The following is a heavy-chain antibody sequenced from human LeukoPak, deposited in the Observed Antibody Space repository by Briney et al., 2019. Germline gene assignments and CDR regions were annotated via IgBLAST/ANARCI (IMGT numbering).Heavy chain of an antibody. J-gene: IGHJ4*02. Sequence: ASVKVSCKASGYTFTGSYMHWVRQAPGQGLEWMGWINPNSGGTNYAQKFQGRVTMTRDTSISTAYMELSRLKSDDTAFYYCAKYYYDSYEGYYFDYWGQRTLVTVSS. D-gene: IGHD3-22*01. CDR3: AKYYYDSYEGYYFDY. CDR1: GYTFTGSY. CDR2: INPNSGGT. V-gene: IGHV1-2*02.